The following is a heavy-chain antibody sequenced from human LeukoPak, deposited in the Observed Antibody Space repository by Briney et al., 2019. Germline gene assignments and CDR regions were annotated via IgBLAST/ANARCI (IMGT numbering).Heavy chain of an antibody. V-gene: IGHV3-33*01. CDR3: ARVVVVVAALPLYYYYYGMDV. D-gene: IGHD2-15*01. Sequence: GGSLRLSCAASGFTFSSYGMHWVRQAPGKGLEWVAVIWYDGSNKYYADSVKGRFTISRDNSKNTLYLQMNSLRAEDTAVYYCARVVVVVAALPLYYYYYGMDVWGQGTTVTVSS. CDR2: IWYDGSNK. J-gene: IGHJ6*02. CDR1: GFTFSSYG.